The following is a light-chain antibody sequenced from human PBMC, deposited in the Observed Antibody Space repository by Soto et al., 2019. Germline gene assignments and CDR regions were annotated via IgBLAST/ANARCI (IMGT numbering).Light chain of an antibody. V-gene: IGKV3-20*01. CDR2: GAS. J-gene: IGKJ2*01. Sequence: EIVLTQSPATLSLSPGETATLSCRASQSVSGYIAWYQQKPGQAPRVLIYGASKRATGIPDRFSGSGSGTDFSRTISRLEPEDFAVYYCHQYDNAPQTYGHGTKVDIK. CDR1: QSVSGY. CDR3: HQYDNAPQT.